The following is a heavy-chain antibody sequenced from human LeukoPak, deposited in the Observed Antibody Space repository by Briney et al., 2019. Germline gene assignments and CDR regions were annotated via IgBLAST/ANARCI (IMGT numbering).Heavy chain of an antibody. Sequence: GGSLRLSCAASGFTFSSYAMSWVRQAPGKGLEWVSAISGSGGSKYYADSVKGRFTISRDNSKNTLYLQMNSLRAEDTAVYYCAKEYSSGWYYYMDVWGKGTTVTVSS. CDR1: GFTFSSYA. CDR3: AKEYSSGWYYYMDV. J-gene: IGHJ6*03. V-gene: IGHV3-23*01. CDR2: ISGSGGSK. D-gene: IGHD6-19*01.